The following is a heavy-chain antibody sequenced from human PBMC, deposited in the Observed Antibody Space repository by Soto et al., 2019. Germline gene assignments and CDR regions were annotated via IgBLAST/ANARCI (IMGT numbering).Heavy chain of an antibody. Sequence: ESGGGLVQPGGSLRLSCAASRFTFSSYAMSWVRQAPGKGLEWVSVISASGDSTFYVDSVKGRFTISRDNSKNTLYLQMSSLRAEDTAVYYCAKESTPHVGYCFNGVCYNDYWGQGTLVTVSS. CDR3: AKESTPHVGYCFNGVCYNDY. J-gene: IGHJ4*02. V-gene: IGHV3-23*01. CDR1: RFTFSSYA. CDR2: ISASGDST. D-gene: IGHD2-8*01.